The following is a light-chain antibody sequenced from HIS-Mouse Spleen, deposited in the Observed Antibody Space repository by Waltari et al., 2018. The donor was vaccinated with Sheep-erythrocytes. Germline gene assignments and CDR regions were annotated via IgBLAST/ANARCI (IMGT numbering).Light chain of an antibody. CDR2: KGS. V-gene: IGLV2-23*01. CDR3: CSYAGSSTPWV. J-gene: IGLJ3*02. Sequence: QSALTQPASVSGSPGQSITISCTGTSRHVGSYNLVPWYQQHPGKAPKLMIYKGSKRPSGVSNRFSGSKSGNTASLTISGLQAEDEADYYCCSYAGSSTPWVFGGGTKLTVL. CDR1: SRHVGSYNL.